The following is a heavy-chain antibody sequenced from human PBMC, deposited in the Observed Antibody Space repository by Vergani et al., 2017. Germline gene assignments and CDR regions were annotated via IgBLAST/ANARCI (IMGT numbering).Heavy chain of an antibody. CDR1: GFTVSSNY. CDR2: IYSGGST. CDR3: ARDLSGSYGGDAFDI. Sequence: VQLVESGGGVVQPGGSLRLSCAASGFTVSSNYMSWVRQAPGKGLEWVSVIYSGGSTYYADSVKGRFTISRHNSKNTLYRQMNSLRAEDTAVYYCARDLSGSYGGDAFDIWGQGTMVTVSS. D-gene: IGHD1-26*01. J-gene: IGHJ3*02. V-gene: IGHV3-53*04.